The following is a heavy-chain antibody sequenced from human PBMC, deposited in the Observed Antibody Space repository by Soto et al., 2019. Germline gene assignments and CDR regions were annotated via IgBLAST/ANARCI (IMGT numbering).Heavy chain of an antibody. CDR1: GYSFTNYW. CDR2: IDPSDSYI. CDR3: ARHDCSSTRCYNFGMDV. Sequence: GESLKISCKGSGYSFTNYWISWVRQMPGKGLEWMGRIDPSDSYIKYSPSFQGHVTISADNSISTAYLQWSSLKASDTAMYYCARHDCSSTRCYNFGMDVWGQGTTVTVSS. J-gene: IGHJ6*02. D-gene: IGHD2-2*02. V-gene: IGHV5-10-1*01.